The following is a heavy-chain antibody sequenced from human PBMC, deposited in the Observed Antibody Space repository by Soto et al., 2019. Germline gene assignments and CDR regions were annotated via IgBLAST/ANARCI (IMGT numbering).Heavy chain of an antibody. Sequence: GASVKVSCKASGYTFTSYAMHWVRQAPGQRLEWMGWINAGNGNTKYSQEFQGRVTITRDTSASTAYMELSSLRSEDTAVYYCARDRKSGVGWFDPWGQGTLGTVSS. CDR1: GYTFTSYA. V-gene: IGHV1-3*01. D-gene: IGHD3-10*01. CDR3: ARDRKSGVGWFDP. J-gene: IGHJ5*02. CDR2: INAGNGNT.